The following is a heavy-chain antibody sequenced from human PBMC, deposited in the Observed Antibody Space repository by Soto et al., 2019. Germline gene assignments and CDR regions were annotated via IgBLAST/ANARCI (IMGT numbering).Heavy chain of an antibody. CDR3: TSASSGWLEYFDY. D-gene: IGHD6-19*01. J-gene: IGHJ4*02. CDR1: GFTFGDYA. Sequence: GGSLRLSCTASGFTFGDYAMSWFRQAPGKGLEWVGFIRSKAYGGTTEYAASVKGRFTISRDDSKSIAYLQMNSLKTEDTAVYYCTSASSGWLEYFDYWGQGTLVTLSS. CDR2: IRSKAYGGTT. V-gene: IGHV3-49*03.